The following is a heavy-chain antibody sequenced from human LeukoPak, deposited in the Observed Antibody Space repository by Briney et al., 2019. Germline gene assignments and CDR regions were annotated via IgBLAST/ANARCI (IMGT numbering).Heavy chain of an antibody. Sequence: PGGSLRLSCAASGFTFDDYAMHWVRQAPGKGLEWVSLISGDGGSTCYADSVKGRFTISRDNSKNSLYLQMNSLRTEDTALYYCAKVRRGPRYDAFDIWGQGTMVTVSS. CDR2: ISGDGGST. J-gene: IGHJ3*02. CDR3: AKVRRGPRYDAFDI. V-gene: IGHV3-43*02. CDR1: GFTFDDYA.